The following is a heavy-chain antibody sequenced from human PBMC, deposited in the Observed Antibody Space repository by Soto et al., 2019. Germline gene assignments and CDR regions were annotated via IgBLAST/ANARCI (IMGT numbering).Heavy chain of an antibody. CDR2: ITGSGGST. J-gene: IGHJ4*02. V-gene: IGHV3-23*01. Sequence: EVQLLESGGGLVQPGGSLRLSCAASGFTFSSYVMTWVRQAPGKGLEWVSGITGSGGSTCYADSVKGRFTISRDNSKNTLYLQMNSLRDEDTAIYYCAKAGGDCSGGSCYSGQGDNWGQGTLVTVSS. D-gene: IGHD2-15*01. CDR1: GFTFSSYV. CDR3: AKAGGDCSGGSCYSGQGDN.